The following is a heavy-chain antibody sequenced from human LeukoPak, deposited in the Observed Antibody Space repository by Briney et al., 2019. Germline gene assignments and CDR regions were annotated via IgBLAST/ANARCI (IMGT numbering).Heavy chain of an antibody. Sequence: SETLSLTCTVSGGSISSYYWSWIRQPAGKGLEWIGRIYTSGSTNYNPSLKSRVTMSVDTSKNQFSLTLSSVSAADTAVYYCARGDYDILTGYLGFDYWGQGTLVTVSS. CDR3: ARGDYDILTGYLGFDY. J-gene: IGHJ4*02. CDR1: GGSISSYY. CDR2: IYTSGST. V-gene: IGHV4-4*07. D-gene: IGHD3-9*01.